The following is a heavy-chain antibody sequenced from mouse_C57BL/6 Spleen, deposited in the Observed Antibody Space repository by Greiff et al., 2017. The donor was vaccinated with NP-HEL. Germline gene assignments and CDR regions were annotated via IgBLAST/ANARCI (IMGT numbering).Heavy chain of an antibody. CDR1: GFSLTSYG. J-gene: IGHJ4*01. CDR2: IWRGGST. Sequence: VKLMESGPGLVQPSQSLSITCTVSGFSLTSYGVHWVRQSPGKGLEWLGVIWRGGSTDYNAAFMSRLSITKDNSKSQVFFKMNSLQADYTAIYYCAKDLYAYDGVDYYAMDYWGQGTSVTVSS. CDR3: AKDLYAYDGVDYYAMDY. D-gene: IGHD2-2*01. V-gene: IGHV2-5*01.